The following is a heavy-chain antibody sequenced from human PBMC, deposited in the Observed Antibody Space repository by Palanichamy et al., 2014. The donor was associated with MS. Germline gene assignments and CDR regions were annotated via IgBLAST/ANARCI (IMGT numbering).Heavy chain of an antibody. CDR2: ISSSGGTI. D-gene: IGHD4-23*01. Sequence: EVQLVESGGGLVQPGGPLRLSCAASGFTFSSYEMNWVRQAPGKGLEWVSYISSSGGTIYYADSVKGRFTISRDNVKNSLYLQMNSLRAEDTAVYYCARQLATVLTRDAFHIWGQGTMVTVSS. J-gene: IGHJ3*02. V-gene: IGHV3-48*03. CDR3: ARQLATVLTRDAFHI. CDR1: GFTFSSYE.